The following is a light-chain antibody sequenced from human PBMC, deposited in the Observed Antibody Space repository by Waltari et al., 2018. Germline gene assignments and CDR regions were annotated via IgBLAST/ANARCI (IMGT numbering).Light chain of an antibody. CDR3: QHHVRLPAT. CDR1: QSVGKY. CDR2: GAS. Sequence: IVLTQSPGTLSLSPGERATLSCRASQSVGKYLAWYQQKPGQAPRLLIYGASSRAACLPERFGGRGSGADFSLTISRLEPEDFAVYYCQHHVRLPATFGQGTKVE. V-gene: IGKV3-20*01. J-gene: IGKJ1*01.